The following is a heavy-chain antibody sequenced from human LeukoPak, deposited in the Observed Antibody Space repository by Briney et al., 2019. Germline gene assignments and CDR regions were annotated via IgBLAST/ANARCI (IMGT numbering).Heavy chain of an antibody. D-gene: IGHD1-1*01. Sequence: GGSLRLSCAASGFTFDDYAMHWVRQAPGKGLEWVSGISWNSGSIGYADSVKGRFTISRDNTKSSLYLQMNSLRAEDAAVYYCAKDFGANNWYNWFDPWGQGALVTVSS. CDR3: AKDFGANNWYNWFDP. J-gene: IGHJ5*02. CDR1: GFTFDDYA. CDR2: ISWNSGSI. V-gene: IGHV3-9*01.